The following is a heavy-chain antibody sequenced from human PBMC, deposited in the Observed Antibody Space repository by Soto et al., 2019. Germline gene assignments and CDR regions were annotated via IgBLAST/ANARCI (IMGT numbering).Heavy chain of an antibody. D-gene: IGHD5-12*01. CDR1: RYR. CDR2: IWYDGSNK. CDR3: ARFKDGYNFYFDY. J-gene: IGHJ4*02. Sequence: RYRRKPYRQKTGKGLEWVAVIWYDGSNKYYADSVKGRFTISRDNSKNTLYLQMNSLRAEDTAVYYCARFKDGYNFYFDYWGQGTLVTVSS. V-gene: IGHV3-33*01.